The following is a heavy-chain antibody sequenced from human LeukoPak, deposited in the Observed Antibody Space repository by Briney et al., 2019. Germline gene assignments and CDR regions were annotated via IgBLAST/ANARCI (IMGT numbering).Heavy chain of an antibody. CDR3: ARAAAVAGTGGFY. Sequence: GGSLRLSCAASGFNFSTYWMHWVRQAPGKGLVWVSRLNSDGSSTSYADSVKGRFTISRDNAKNTLYLQMNSLRAEDTAVYYCARAAAVAGTGGFYWGQGTLVTVSS. V-gene: IGHV3-74*01. CDR2: LNSDGSST. CDR1: GFNFSTYW. J-gene: IGHJ4*02. D-gene: IGHD6-19*01.